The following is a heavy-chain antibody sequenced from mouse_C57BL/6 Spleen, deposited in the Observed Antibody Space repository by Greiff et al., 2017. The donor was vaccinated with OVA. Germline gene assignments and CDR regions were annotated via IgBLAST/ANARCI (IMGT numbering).Heavy chain of an antibody. CDR2: INPYNGDT. J-gene: IGHJ2*01. D-gene: IGHD1-1*01. CDR1: GYSFTGYF. Sequence: VQLQQSGPELVKPGDSVKISCKASGYSFTGYFMNWVMQSHGKSLEWIGRINPYNGDTFYNQKFKGKATLTVDKSSSTAHMELRSLTSEDSAVYYCARSDYGSSYDYFDYWGQGTTLTVSS. CDR3: ARSDYGSSYDYFDY. V-gene: IGHV1-20*01.